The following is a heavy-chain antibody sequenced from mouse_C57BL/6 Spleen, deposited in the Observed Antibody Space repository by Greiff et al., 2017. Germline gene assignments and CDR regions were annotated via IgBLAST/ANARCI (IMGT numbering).Heavy chain of an antibody. V-gene: IGHV1-59*01. D-gene: IGHD1-1*01. CDR3: ARWDYGFDY. CDR2: IDPSDSYT. J-gene: IGHJ2*01. Sequence: QVQLQQPGAELVRPGTSVKLSCKASGYTFTSYWMHWVKQRPGQGLEWIGVIDPSDSYTNYNQKFKGKATLTVDTSSSTAYMQLSSLTSEDSAVYYCARWDYGFDYWGQGTTLTVSS. CDR1: GYTFTSYW.